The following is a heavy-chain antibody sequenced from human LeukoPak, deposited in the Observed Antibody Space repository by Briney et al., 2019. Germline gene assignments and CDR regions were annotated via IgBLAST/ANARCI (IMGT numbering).Heavy chain of an antibody. CDR3: AKGSVAGIRNYIDL. D-gene: IGHD6-19*01. CDR1: GFTFNSYG. V-gene: IGHV3-30*18. Sequence: PVGSLRLSRAASGFTFNSYGMHWVRQAPGKGLEWVAVISYDGSNKYYADSVKGRFIISRDNSKNTLYLQMDALRAGDTAVYYCAKGSVAGIRNYIDLWGQGTLVAVSS. CDR2: ISYDGSNK. J-gene: IGHJ4*02.